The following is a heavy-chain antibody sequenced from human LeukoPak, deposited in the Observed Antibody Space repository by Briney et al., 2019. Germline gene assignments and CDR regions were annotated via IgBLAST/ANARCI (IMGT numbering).Heavy chain of an antibody. V-gene: IGHV3-23*01. CDR1: GFTFSSYA. CDR3: VGYTGSYRSNY. CDR2: ISGSSTST. D-gene: IGHD3-10*01. Sequence: GGSLRLSCAASGFTFSSYAMSWVRQSPGKGLEWVSAISGSSTSTYYTDSVKGRFTISRDNSKNTLYLQMNSLRAEDTAIYYCVGYTGSYRSNYWGQGTLVTVSP. J-gene: IGHJ4*02.